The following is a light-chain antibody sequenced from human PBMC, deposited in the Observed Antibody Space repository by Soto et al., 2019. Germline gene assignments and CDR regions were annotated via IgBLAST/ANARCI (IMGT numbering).Light chain of an antibody. CDR2: GAS. CDR3: QQYNNWPPVT. J-gene: IGKJ1*01. CDR1: QSVSSN. V-gene: IGKV3-15*01. Sequence: IVMTQSPATLSVSPGERATLSCSASQSVSSNLGWYQQKPGQAPRLLIYGASTRATGIPARFSGSGSGTEFTLTISSLQSEDFAVYYCQQYNNWPPVTFGQGTKVDIK.